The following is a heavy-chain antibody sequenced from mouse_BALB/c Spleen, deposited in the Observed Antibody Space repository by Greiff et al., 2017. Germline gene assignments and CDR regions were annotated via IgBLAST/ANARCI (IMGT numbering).Heavy chain of an antibody. CDR2: ISSGGSYT. J-gene: IGHJ4*01. CDR1: GFTFSSYT. CDR3: TRVYYDYDAMDY. V-gene: IGHV5-6-4*01. D-gene: IGHD2-1*01. Sequence: EVKVEESGGGLVKPGGSLKLSCAASGFTFSSYTMSWVRQTPEKRLEWVATISSGGSYTYYPDSVKGRFTISRDNAKNTLYLQMSSLKSEDTAMYYCTRVYYDYDAMDYWGQGTSVTVSS.